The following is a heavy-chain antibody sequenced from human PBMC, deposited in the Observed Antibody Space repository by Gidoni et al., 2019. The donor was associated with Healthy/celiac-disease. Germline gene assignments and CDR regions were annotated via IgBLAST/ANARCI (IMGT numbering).Heavy chain of an antibody. Sequence: QVQLLESGGAVVQPGRSRRLSCSAPGFTFSSYGMHWARQAHGKGLEWVAVIWYDGSNKYYADSVKGRFTISRDNSKNTLYLQMNSLRAEDTAVYYCARERITMIVFDYWGQGTLVTVSS. CDR1: GFTFSSYG. CDR2: IWYDGSNK. D-gene: IGHD3-22*01. J-gene: IGHJ4*02. CDR3: ARERITMIVFDY. V-gene: IGHV3-33*01.